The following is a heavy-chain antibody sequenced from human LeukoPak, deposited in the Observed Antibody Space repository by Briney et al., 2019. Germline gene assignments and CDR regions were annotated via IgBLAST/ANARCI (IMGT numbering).Heavy chain of an antibody. CDR3: ARDGHYYGSGSPFYFDY. J-gene: IGHJ4*02. CDR2: IWYDGSNK. Sequence: PGRSLRLSCAASGFTFSSYGMHWVRQAPGKGLEWVAVIWYDGSNKYYADSVKGRFTISRDNSKNTLYLQMNSLRAEDTAVYYCARDGHYYGSGSPFYFDYWGQGTLVNVSS. CDR1: GFTFSSYG. D-gene: IGHD3-10*01. V-gene: IGHV3-33*01.